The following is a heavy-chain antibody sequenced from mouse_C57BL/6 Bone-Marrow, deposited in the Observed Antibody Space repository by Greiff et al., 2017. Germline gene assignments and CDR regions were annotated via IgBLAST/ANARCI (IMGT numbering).Heavy chain of an antibody. CDR3: ARWLLQDWYFDV. D-gene: IGHD2-3*01. CDR1: GYTFTSYW. J-gene: IGHJ1*03. CDR2: IDPSDSET. V-gene: IGHV1-52*01. Sequence: VQLQQPGAELVRPGSSVKLSCKASGYTFTSYWMHWVKQRPIQGLEWIGNIDPSDSETHYNQKFKDKVTLTVDKSSSTAYMQLSSLTSEDSAVYYCARWLLQDWYFDVWGTGTTVTVSS.